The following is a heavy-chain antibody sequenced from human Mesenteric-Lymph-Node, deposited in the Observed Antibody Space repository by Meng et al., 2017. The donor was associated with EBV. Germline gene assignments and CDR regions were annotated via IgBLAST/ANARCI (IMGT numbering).Heavy chain of an antibody. V-gene: IGHV4-34*01. CDR1: GGSFSGYY. CDR2: IYHSGST. J-gene: IGHJ5*02. Sequence: AQPPEWGAGLLKPSETLALTCAVYGGSFSGYYWSGIRQPPGKGLEWIGEIYHSGSTTYSPSLKSRVTTSVDTSKNQFSQKLSSVTAADTAVYYCARESGHTNRWGQGTLVTVSS. CDR3: ARESGHTNR. D-gene: IGHD2-2*01.